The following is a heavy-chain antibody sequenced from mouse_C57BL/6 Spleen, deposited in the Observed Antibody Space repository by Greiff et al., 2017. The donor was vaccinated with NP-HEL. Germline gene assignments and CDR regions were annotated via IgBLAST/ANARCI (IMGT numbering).Heavy chain of an antibody. CDR1: GYTFTSYW. D-gene: IGHD1-1*01. V-gene: IGHV1-59*01. J-gene: IGHJ3*01. CDR2: IDPSDSYT. CDR3: ARGYYGSMAY. Sequence: VQLQQPGAELVRPGTSVKLSCKASGYTFTSYWMHWVKQRPGQGLEWIGVIDPSDSYTNYNQKFKGKATLTVDTSSSTAYMQLSSLTSENSAVYYCARGYYGSMAYWGQGTLVTVSA.